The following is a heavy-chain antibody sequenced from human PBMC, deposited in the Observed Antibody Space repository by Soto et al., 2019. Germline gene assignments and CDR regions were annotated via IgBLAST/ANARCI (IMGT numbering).Heavy chain of an antibody. Sequence: SETLSLTCLVSGFPISSTYSWGWIRQPPGKGLEWIGSISHSGTTSYSPSPTSRVSISVDTSKNQVSLKLTSVTAADTAVYFCARVTMVIRDSDHFGVDVWGHGTTVTVSS. J-gene: IGHJ6*02. V-gene: IGHV4-38-2*02. CDR1: GFPISSTYS. CDR2: ISHSGTT. CDR3: ARVTMVIRDSDHFGVDV. D-gene: IGHD4-17*01.